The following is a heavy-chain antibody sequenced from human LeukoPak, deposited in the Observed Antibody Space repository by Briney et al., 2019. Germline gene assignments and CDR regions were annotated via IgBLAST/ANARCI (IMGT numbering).Heavy chain of an antibody. J-gene: IGHJ4*02. D-gene: IGHD5-24*01. CDR3: ARASRDGYNQNFDY. V-gene: IGHV5-51*01. CDR2: LCPGDFDS. Sequence: GESLKISCKAYGYSFFSNYWIAWVRQMPGQGLVWLGILCPGDFDSRYSPSFQGQVTISADRSISTAYLHWSSLKVSDTAMYYCARASRDGYNQNFDYWGQGTLVTVSS. CDR1: GYSFFSNYW.